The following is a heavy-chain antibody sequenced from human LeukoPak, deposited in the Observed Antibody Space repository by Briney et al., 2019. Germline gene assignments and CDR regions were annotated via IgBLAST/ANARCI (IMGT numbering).Heavy chain of an antibody. J-gene: IGHJ3*02. D-gene: IGHD3-22*01. CDR3: AGGYRYYYDSSGWGAFEI. CDR2: INPNSGGT. CDR1: RYTFTGYY. Sequence: ASVKVSCKASRYTFTGYYMHWVRQAPGQGLEWMGWINPNSGGTNYAQKFQGRVTMTRDTSISTAYMELSRLRSDDTAVYYCAGGYRYYYDSSGWGAFEIWGQGTMVTVSS. V-gene: IGHV1-2*02.